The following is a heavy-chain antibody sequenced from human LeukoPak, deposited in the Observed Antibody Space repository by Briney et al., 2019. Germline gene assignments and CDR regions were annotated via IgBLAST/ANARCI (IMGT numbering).Heavy chain of an antibody. Sequence: GASVKVSCKVFGYTFTSHDINWVRQAPGQGLEWMGWLSTDSDDTGYAQKFQGRVSMTRDNSIDTAYMELRGLKSDDTAAYYCARGGAAAETSGFDHWGRGTLVIVSA. D-gene: IGHD6-13*01. CDR1: GYTFTSHD. CDR2: LSTDSDDT. V-gene: IGHV1-8*01. CDR3: ARGGAAAETSGFDH. J-gene: IGHJ4*02.